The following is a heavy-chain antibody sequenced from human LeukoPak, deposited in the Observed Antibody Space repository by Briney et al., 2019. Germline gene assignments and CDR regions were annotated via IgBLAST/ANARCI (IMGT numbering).Heavy chain of an antibody. CDR1: GFTFSNYW. CDR3: ARWETAMVKGLY. Sequence: GGSLRLSCAASGFTFSNYWMHWVRQAPGKGLVWVSRINNDGSSTTYADSVKGRFTISRDNAKNTLYLQMNSLRADDTSMYYCARWETAMVKGLYWGQGTLVTVSS. V-gene: IGHV3-74*03. D-gene: IGHD5-18*01. J-gene: IGHJ4*02. CDR2: INNDGSST.